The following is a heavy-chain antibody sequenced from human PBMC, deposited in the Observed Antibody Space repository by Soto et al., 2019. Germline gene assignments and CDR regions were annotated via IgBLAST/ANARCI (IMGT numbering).Heavy chain of an antibody. Sequence: ASVKVSCKASGYTFTTYDINWVRQAPGQGLEWLGWRDPNSGRTGYAQNFQGRITMTRNISRNTAHMELTSLHSEDTAVYDLARARTFDFWRTGLDVWGQGTTVTVSS. J-gene: IGHJ6*02. CDR3: ARARTFDFWRTGLDV. CDR2: RDPNSGRT. D-gene: IGHD3-3*01. V-gene: IGHV1-8*01. CDR1: GYTFTTYD.